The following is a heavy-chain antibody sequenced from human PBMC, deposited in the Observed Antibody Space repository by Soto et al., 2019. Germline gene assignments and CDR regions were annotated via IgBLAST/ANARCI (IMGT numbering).Heavy chain of an antibody. V-gene: IGHV1-69*13. J-gene: IGHJ6*02. CDR1: GGTFSSYA. CDR3: ARGGGGYDGDYYYGMDV. CDR2: IIPIFGTA. Sequence: SVKVSCKASGGTFSSYAISWVRQAPGQGLEWMGGIIPIFGTANYAQKFQGRVAITADESTSTAYMELSSLRSEDTAVYYCARGGGGYDGDYYYGMDVWGQGTTVTVSS. D-gene: IGHD5-12*01.